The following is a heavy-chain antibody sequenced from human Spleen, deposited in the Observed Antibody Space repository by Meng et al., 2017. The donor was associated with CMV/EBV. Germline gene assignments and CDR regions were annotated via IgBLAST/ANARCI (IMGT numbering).Heavy chain of an antibody. D-gene: IGHD5-24*01. V-gene: IGHV1-69*12. CDR2: IIPIFGTA. CDR3: ARGGDGYNFGY. J-gene: IGHJ4*02. Sequence: VQRVQSGAEVKKPRSSVKGSCKASGGTFRSYAISWGRQAPGQGLEWMGGIIPIFGTANYAQKFQGRVTITADESTSTAYMELSSLRSEDTAVYYCARGGDGYNFGYWGQGTLVTVSS. CDR1: GGTFRSYA.